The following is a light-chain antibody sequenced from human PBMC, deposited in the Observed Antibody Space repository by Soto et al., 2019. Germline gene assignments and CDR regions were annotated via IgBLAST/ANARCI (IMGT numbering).Light chain of an antibody. CDR1: SSDVGGYNY. CDR3: SSYTSSRTLYV. V-gene: IGLV2-14*01. Sequence: SALTQPASVSGSPGQSITISCTGTSSDVGGYNYVSWYQQHPGKAPKLMIYDVSNRPSGVSNRFSGSKSGNTASLTISGLQAEDEADYYCSSYTSSRTLYVFGTGTTVTVL. J-gene: IGLJ1*01. CDR2: DVS.